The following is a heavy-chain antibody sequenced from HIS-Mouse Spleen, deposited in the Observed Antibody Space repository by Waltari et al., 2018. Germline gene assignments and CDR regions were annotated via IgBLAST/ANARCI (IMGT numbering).Heavy chain of an antibody. Sequence: EVQLVESGGGLVQPGGSLRLSCAASGFTFSSYAMRWVRQAPGKGLEYVSAISSNGGSTYYANSVKGRFTISRDNSKNTLYLQMGSLRAEDMAVYYCVRTRAGMYYFDYWGQGTLVTVSS. D-gene: IGHD3-10*01. V-gene: IGHV3-64*01. CDR1: GFTFSSYA. J-gene: IGHJ4*02. CDR3: VRTRAGMYYFDY. CDR2: ISSNGGST.